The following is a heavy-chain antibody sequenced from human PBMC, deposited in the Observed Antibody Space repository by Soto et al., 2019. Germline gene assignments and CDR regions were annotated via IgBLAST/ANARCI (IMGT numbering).Heavy chain of an antibody. J-gene: IGHJ4*02. D-gene: IGHD3-22*01. V-gene: IGHV1-18*01. CDR3: ARGNLREYYYDSSGYPSWMGSDDY. Sequence: QVQLVQSGAEVKKPGASVKVSCKASGYTFTSYGISWVRQAPGQGLEWMGWISAYNGNTNYAQKLQGRVTMTTDTSTSTAYMELRSLRSDDTAVYYCARGNLREYYYDSSGYPSWMGSDDYWGQGTLVTVSS. CDR1: GYTFTSYG. CDR2: ISAYNGNT.